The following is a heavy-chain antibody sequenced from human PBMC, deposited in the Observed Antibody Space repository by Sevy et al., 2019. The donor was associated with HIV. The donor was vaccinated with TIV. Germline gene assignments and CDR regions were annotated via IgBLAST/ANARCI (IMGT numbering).Heavy chain of an antibody. CDR1: GFSLHTFL. J-gene: IGHJ4*02. V-gene: IGHV3-7*01. Sequence: GGSLRVSCAASGFSLHTFLMQWVRQAPGNGLEWVANIREYGNEIYYADAVKGRFTISRDNAMQSLYLEMNNLRVEDSGIYYCARRYFDVWGQGTLVTVSS. CDR2: IREYGNEI. CDR3: ARRYFDV.